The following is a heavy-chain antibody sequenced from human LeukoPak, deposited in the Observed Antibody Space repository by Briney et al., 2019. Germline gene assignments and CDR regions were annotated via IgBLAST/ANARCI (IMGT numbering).Heavy chain of an antibody. CDR3: ARDIVVATGFYYYYMDV. J-gene: IGHJ6*03. Sequence: GGSLRLSCAASGFTFSSYSMNWVRQAPGKGLEWVSSISSSSYIYYADSVKGRFTISRDNAKNSLYLQMNSLRAEDTAVYYCARDIVVATGFYYYYMDVWGKGTTVTVSS. D-gene: IGHD2-21*01. V-gene: IGHV3-21*01. CDR2: ISSSSYI. CDR1: GFTFSSYS.